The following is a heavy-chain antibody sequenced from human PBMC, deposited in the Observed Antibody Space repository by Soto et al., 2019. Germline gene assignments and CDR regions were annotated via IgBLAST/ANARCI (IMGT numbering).Heavy chain of an antibody. Sequence: PGGSMRLSCAAAGFPCSSYSMNWVSQAPGKGLEWVSAISSSSSYIYYADSVKGRFTISRDNAKNSLYLQMNSLRAEDTAVYYCARGGPGTAKVPAAIWDTDYYYMDVWGKGTTVTVSS. J-gene: IGHJ6*03. CDR3: ARGGPGTAKVPAAIWDTDYYYMDV. D-gene: IGHD2-2*02. CDR2: ISSSSSYI. CDR1: GFPCSSYS. V-gene: IGHV3-21*01.